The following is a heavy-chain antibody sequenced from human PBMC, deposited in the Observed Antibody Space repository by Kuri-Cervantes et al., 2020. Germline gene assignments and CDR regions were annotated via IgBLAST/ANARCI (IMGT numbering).Heavy chain of an antibody. CDR3: ARENGDFWSGYMSYYLDV. V-gene: IGHV3-48*03. J-gene: IGHJ6*03. Sequence: GGSLRLSCTASGCTFSSYEMNWVRQAPGKGLEWVSYISSSGSTIYYADSVKGRFTISRDNAKNSLYLQMNSLGAEDTAVYFCARENGDFWSGYMSYYLDVWGKGTTVTVSS. CDR1: GCTFSSYE. D-gene: IGHD3-3*01. CDR2: ISSSGSTI.